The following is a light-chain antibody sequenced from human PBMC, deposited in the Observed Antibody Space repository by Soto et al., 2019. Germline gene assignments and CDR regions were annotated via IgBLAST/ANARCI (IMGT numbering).Light chain of an antibody. CDR1: SSDVGTYNL. CDR2: EAT. V-gene: IGLV2-23*01. Sequence: QSVLTQPASESGSPEQSITISCTGTSSDVGTYNLVSWYQQHPGRAPKVMIYEATKRPSGVSNRFSGSKSGNTASLTISGLQAEDEADYYCCAYAGSGTVVFGGGIKLTVL. J-gene: IGLJ3*02. CDR3: CAYAGSGTVV.